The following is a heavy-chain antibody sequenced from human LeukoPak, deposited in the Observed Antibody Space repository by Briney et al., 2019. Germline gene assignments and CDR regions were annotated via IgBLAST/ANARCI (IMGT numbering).Heavy chain of an antibody. CDR2: ISGRGGST. CDR1: VFTLSSYA. J-gene: IGHJ4*02. CDR3: AKDARWGTGGRRVRSGYNAFEY. D-gene: IGHD2-8*02. V-gene: IGHV3-23*01. Sequence: PGGSLRLSCAPSVFTLSSYAISWVRQAPGKGLEWVSAISGRGGSTYYADSVKGRFNISRNNSKTPLYLQKNSLRAQDTAVYYCAKDARWGTGGRRVRSGYNAFEYWGQGALVSVSS.